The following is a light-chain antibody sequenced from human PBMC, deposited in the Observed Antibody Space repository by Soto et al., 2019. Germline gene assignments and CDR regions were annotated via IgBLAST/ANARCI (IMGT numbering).Light chain of an antibody. CDR1: QSVASTS. CDR3: QHYGSSPLYT. CDR2: GAS. V-gene: IGKV3-20*01. J-gene: IGKJ2*01. Sequence: EIVLTQSPGTLSLSPGERVTLSCRASQSVASTSLAWYQQKPGQAPRLLLYGASSRATGVPDMFSGSGSGTDFTLTISSLEPEDSEVYYCQHYGSSPLYTFGRGTKLEIK.